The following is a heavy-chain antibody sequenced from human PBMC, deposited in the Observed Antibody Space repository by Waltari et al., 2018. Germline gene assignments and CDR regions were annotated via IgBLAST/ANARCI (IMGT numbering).Heavy chain of an antibody. Sequence: EVQLVQSGAEVKKPGESLKISCKGSGYTFTNYWIAWVPQMPGKGLEWMGIIYPGDSDSRYSPSFQGQVTISADKSINTAYLQWSSLNASGTAMYYCTRRGKNDYNLAFDIWGQGTVVTVSS. D-gene: IGHD4-4*01. CDR2: IYPGDSDS. CDR1: GYTFTNYW. J-gene: IGHJ3*02. V-gene: IGHV5-51*01. CDR3: TRRGKNDYNLAFDI.